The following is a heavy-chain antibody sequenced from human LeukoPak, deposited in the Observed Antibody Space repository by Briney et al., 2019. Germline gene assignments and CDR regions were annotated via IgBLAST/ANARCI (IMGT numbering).Heavy chain of an antibody. CDR2: INPSGGST. Sequence: ASVKVSCKASGSTFTDYYMHWVRQAPGQGLEWMGIINPSGGSTSYAQKFQGRVTMTRDMSTSTVYMELSSLRSEDTAVYYCARSRRGSSSPGYWGQGTLVTVSS. V-gene: IGHV1-46*01. D-gene: IGHD6-6*01. J-gene: IGHJ4*02. CDR1: GSTFTDYY. CDR3: ARSRRGSSSPGY.